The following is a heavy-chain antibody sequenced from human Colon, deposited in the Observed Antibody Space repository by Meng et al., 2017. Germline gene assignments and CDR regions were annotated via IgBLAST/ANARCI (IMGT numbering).Heavy chain of an antibody. D-gene: IGHD2-15*01. CDR2: INSDGSST. CDR1: GPTFNSDW. Sequence: SLKISCAASGPTFNSDWMYWARQAPGKGLVWLSRINSDGSSTNYADSVKGRFTIARDNAKNTLYLQMSSLRAEDTAVYYCASKSGIWGQGTLVTVSS. J-gene: IGHJ4*02. V-gene: IGHV3-74*01. CDR3: ASKSGI.